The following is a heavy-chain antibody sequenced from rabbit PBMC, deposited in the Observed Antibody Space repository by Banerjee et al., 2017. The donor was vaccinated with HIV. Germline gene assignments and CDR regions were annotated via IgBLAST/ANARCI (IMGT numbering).Heavy chain of an antibody. J-gene: IGHJ6*01. CDR1: GFSFSSSYC. CDR2: IYTGDGST. CDR3: ARGHNGGWTLDL. Sequence: QSLEESGGDLVKPGASLTLTCTASGFSFSSSYCICWVRQAPGKGLEWIGCIYTGDGSTYSGRWVNGRFTIPRRSPSTVTLQMTSLTDAHTASYCCARGHNGGWTLDLWGPGTLVPVS. V-gene: IGHV1S40*01. D-gene: IGHD4-1*01.